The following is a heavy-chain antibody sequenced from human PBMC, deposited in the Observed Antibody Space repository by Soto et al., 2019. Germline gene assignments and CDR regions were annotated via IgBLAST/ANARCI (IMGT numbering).Heavy chain of an antibody. Sequence: PGESLKISCQGSGYSFASYWIGWVRQMPGKDLEWMGIMYPGDSDTRYSPSFQGQVTISADKSLRTAYLQWTSLKASDTALYYCARTRSFTLGFYYDGMDVWGQGTTVTVSS. CDR1: GYSFASYW. J-gene: IGHJ6*02. CDR2: MYPGDSDT. CDR3: ARTRSFTLGFYYDGMDV. V-gene: IGHV5-51*01. D-gene: IGHD6-6*01.